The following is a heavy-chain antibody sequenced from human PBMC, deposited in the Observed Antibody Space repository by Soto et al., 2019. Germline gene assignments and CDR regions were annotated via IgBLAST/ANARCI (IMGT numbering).Heavy chain of an antibody. CDR2: ICAYKGNT. CDR3: ARRIAVAGDNWFDP. CDR1: GYTFTSYG. D-gene: IGHD6-19*01. V-gene: IGHV1-18*01. J-gene: IGHJ5*02. Sequence: GASVKVSCKASGYTFTSYGISWVRQAPGQGLEWMGWICAYKGNTNYAQKLQGKITMTTNTTTSKAYKELRNLRYDDTAVYYCARRIAVAGDNWFDPWGQGTLVTVSS.